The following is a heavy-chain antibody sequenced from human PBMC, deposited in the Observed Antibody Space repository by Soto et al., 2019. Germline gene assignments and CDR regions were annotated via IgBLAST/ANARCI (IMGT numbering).Heavy chain of an antibody. J-gene: IGHJ3*02. CDR2: IYYSGST. Sequence: QVQLQESGPGLVKPSETLSLTCTVSGGSVSSGSYYWSWIRQPAGKGLEWIGYIYYSGSTNYNPSLKSRVTISVDTSKNQFSLKLSSVTAADTAVYYCARDRWDSSGYFAFDIWGQGTMVTVSS. CDR3: ARDRWDSSGYFAFDI. D-gene: IGHD3-22*01. V-gene: IGHV4-61*01. CDR1: GGSVSSGSYY.